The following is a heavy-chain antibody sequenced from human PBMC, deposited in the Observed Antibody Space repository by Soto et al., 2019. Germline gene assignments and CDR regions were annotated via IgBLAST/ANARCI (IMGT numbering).Heavy chain of an antibody. J-gene: IGHJ4*02. Sequence: SETLSLTCTVSGGSISSGGYYWSWIRQHPGKGLEWIGYIYYSGSTYYNPSLKSRVTISVDTSKNQFSLKLSSVTAADTAVDSCARGERGQMVRGVAYFDYWGQGTLVTVSS. CDR3: ARGERGQMVRGVAYFDY. CDR2: IYYSGST. CDR1: GGSISSGGYY. D-gene: IGHD3-10*01. V-gene: IGHV4-31*03.